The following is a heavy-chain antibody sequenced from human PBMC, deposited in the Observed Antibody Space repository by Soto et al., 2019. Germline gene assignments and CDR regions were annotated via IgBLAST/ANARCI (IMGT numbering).Heavy chain of an antibody. D-gene: IGHD3-22*01. Sequence: SETLSLTCTVSGGSISSSSYYWGWIRQPPGKGLEWIGSIYYSGSTYYNPSLKSRVTISVDTSKNQFSLKLSSVTAADTAVYYCAGQFGRDYYDSSGYYDYYYGMDVWGQGTTVTVSS. V-gene: IGHV4-39*01. CDR1: GGSISSSSYY. CDR3: AGQFGRDYYDSSGYYDYYYGMDV. J-gene: IGHJ6*02. CDR2: IYYSGST.